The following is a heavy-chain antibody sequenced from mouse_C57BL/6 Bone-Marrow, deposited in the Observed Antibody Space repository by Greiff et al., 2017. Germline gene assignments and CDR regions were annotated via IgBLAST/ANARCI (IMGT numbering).Heavy chain of an antibody. Sequence: QVQLKQPGAELVKPGASVKLSCKASGYTFTSYWMQWVKQRPGQGLEWIGEIDPSDSYTNYNQKFKGKATLTVDTSSSTAYMQLSSLTSEDSAVYYCAREDYYGSSSWFAYWGQGTLVTVSA. D-gene: IGHD1-1*01. J-gene: IGHJ3*01. CDR2: IDPSDSYT. V-gene: IGHV1-50*01. CDR1: GYTFTSYW. CDR3: AREDYYGSSSWFAY.